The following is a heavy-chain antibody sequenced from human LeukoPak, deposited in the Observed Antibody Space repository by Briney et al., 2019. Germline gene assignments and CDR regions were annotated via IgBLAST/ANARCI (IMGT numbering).Heavy chain of an antibody. CDR1: GYTFTTYY. D-gene: IGHD6-19*01. J-gene: IGHJ4*02. Sequence: GASVKISCKASGYTFTTYYMHWVRQAPGQGLEWMGIINPRGGSTSYAQKFQGRVTMTRDTSTSTAYMELSSLRSEDTAIYYCARDRAGYSSGWYDYWGQGTLATVSS. CDR3: ARDRAGYSSGWYDY. CDR2: INPRGGST. V-gene: IGHV1-46*01.